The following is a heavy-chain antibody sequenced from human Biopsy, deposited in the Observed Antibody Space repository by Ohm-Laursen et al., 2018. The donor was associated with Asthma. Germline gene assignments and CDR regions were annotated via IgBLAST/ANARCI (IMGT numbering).Heavy chain of an antibody. Sequence: SLRLSCSASGFKFDEYTMHWVPQAPGKGLEWVSGISWNSATIGYADPVEGRFTISRDNAKNSVFLHMDSLRPEDTAFYYCAKVRSDWVITESFDYWGQGVLVTVSS. CDR3: AKVRSDWVITESFDY. D-gene: IGHD3-22*01. V-gene: IGHV3-9*01. CDR1: GFKFDEYT. J-gene: IGHJ4*02. CDR2: ISWNSATI.